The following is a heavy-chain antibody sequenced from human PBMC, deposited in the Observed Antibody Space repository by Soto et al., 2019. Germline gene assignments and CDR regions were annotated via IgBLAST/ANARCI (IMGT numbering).Heavy chain of an antibody. V-gene: IGHV3-30-3*01. D-gene: IGHD1-1*01. Sequence: HPGGSLRLSFPASGFTFSSYAMHWVRQAPGKGLEWVAVISYDGSNKYYADSVKGRLTISRDNSKNTLYLQMNSLRAEDTAVYYCARDLEPRGFDYWGQGTLVTVSS. J-gene: IGHJ4*02. CDR3: ARDLEPRGFDY. CDR1: GFTFSSYA. CDR2: ISYDGSNK.